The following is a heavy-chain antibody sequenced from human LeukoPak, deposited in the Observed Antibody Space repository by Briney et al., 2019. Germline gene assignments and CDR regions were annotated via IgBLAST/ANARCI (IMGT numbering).Heavy chain of an antibody. Sequence: PGGSLRLSCAASGFTFSSYGMHWVRRAPGKGLEWVAVIWYDGSNKYYADSVKGRFTISRDNSKNTLYLQMNSLRAEDTAMYFCARGGSSKIDYWGQGALVLVSS. V-gene: IGHV3-33*01. CDR1: GFTFSSYG. CDR2: IWYDGSNK. D-gene: IGHD3-16*01. J-gene: IGHJ4*02. CDR3: ARGGSSKIDY.